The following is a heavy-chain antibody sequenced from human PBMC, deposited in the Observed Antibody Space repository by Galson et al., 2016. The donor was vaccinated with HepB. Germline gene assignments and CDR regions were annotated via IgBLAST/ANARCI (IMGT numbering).Heavy chain of an antibody. CDR1: GLSLNTRGAA. D-gene: IGHD3-16*01. CDR2: IYWDDDK. Sequence: PALVKPTQTLTLTCTLSGLSLNTRGAAVGWIRQPPGKSLEWLALIYWDDDKRYTLSLESRLTIIKDISKNQVVLTLTDMDPVDTATYYCGHQEGVGDFDSWGQGTRVTVSS. V-gene: IGHV2-5*02. J-gene: IGHJ4*02. CDR3: GHQEGVGDFDS.